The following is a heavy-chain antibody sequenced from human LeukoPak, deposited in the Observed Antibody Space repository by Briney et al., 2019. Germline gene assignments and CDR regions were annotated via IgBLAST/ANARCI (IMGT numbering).Heavy chain of an antibody. Sequence: PGGSLRLSCAASGFTFSSYAMSWVRQAPGKGLEWVSAISGSGGSTYYADSVKGRFTISRDNSTNTLYLQMNSLRAEDTAVYYCAKDLEVAVAGTFDYWGQGTLVTVSS. CDR1: GFTFSSYA. CDR3: AKDLEVAVAGTFDY. CDR2: ISGSGGST. J-gene: IGHJ4*02. D-gene: IGHD6-19*01. V-gene: IGHV3-23*01.